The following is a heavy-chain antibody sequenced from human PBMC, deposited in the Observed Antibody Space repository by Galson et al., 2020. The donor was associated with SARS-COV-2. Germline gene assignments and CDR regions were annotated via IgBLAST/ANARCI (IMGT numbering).Heavy chain of an antibody. D-gene: IGHD6-13*01. J-gene: IGHJ6*02. CDR1: GGTFSSYA. CDR3: ASAGIAAASDLFYYYYGMDV. CDR2: IIPIFGTA. V-gene: IGHV1-69*13. Sequence: SVKVSCKASGGTFSSYAISWVRQAPGQGLAWMGGIIPIFGTANYAQKFQGRVTITADESTSTAYMELSSLRSEDTAVYYCASAGIAAASDLFYYYYGMDVWGQGTTVTVSS.